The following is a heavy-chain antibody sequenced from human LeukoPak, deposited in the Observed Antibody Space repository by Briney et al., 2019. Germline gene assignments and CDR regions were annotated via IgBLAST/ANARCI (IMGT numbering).Heavy chain of an antibody. CDR1: GGSISSGSYY. J-gene: IGHJ4*02. Sequence: SQTLSLTSTVSGGSISSGSYYWSWIRQPAGKGLEWIGRIYTSGSTNCNPSLKSRVTMSVDTSKNQFSLKLSSVTAADTAVYYCARAGAVAGLGLFDYWGQGTLVTVSS. V-gene: IGHV4-61*02. D-gene: IGHD6-13*01. CDR3: ARAGAVAGLGLFDY. CDR2: IYTSGST.